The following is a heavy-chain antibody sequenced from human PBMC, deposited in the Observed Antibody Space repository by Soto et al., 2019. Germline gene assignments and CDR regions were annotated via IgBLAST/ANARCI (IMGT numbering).Heavy chain of an antibody. V-gene: IGHV3-30-3*01. D-gene: IGHD2-2*02. CDR3: ARDQGCSSTSCYTPGGMDV. CDR2: ISYDGSNK. Sequence: PGRSLRLSCAASGFTFSSYAMHWVRQAPGKGLEWVAVISYDGSNKYYADSVKGRFTISRDNSKNTLYLQMNSLRAEDTAVYYCARDQGCSSTSCYTPGGMDVWGQRTTVTVSS. J-gene: IGHJ6*02. CDR1: GFTFSSYA.